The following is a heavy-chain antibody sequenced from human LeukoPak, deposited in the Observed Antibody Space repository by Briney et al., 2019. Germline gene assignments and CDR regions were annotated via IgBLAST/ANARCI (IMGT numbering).Heavy chain of an antibody. CDR1: GFTVSSNY. J-gene: IGHJ5*02. D-gene: IGHD4-17*01. CDR2: IFSGGST. CDR3: AGLHYGDYVDNWFDP. Sequence: GGSLRLSCAASGFTVSSNYMSWVRQAPGKGLEWVSVIFSGGSTYYADSVKGRFTISRDNSKNTLYLQMNSLRAEDTAMYYCAGLHYGDYVDNWFDPWGQGTLVTVSS. V-gene: IGHV3-53*01.